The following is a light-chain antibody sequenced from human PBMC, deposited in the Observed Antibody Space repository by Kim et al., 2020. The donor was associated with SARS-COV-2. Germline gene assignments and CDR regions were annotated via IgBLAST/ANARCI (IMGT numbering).Light chain of an antibody. CDR3: QQYDSSPWT. CDR2: AAS. V-gene: IGKV3-20*01. CDR1: HSVSANY. J-gene: IGKJ1*01. Sequence: ERVLTQSPGTLSLSPGERATLSCRASHSVSANYVAWYQQRPGQPPRLLIYAASSRASGIPDRFSGSGSGTDFTLTISRLGPEDSALYYCQQYDSSPWTFGQGTKVDIK.